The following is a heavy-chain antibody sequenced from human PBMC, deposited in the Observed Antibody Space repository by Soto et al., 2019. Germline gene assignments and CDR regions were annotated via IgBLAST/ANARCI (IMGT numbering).Heavy chain of an antibody. D-gene: IGHD6-19*01. CDR2: IYPGDSDT. CDR1: GYSFTSYW. J-gene: IGHJ6*03. V-gene: IGHV5-51*01. Sequence: PGESLKLSCKGSGYSFTSYWIGWVRQMPGKGLEWMGIIYPGDSDTRYSPSFQGQVTISADKSISTAYLQWSSLKASDTAVYYCAKGQEGSGWYDYYMDVWGKGTTVTVSS. CDR3: AKGQEGSGWYDYYMDV.